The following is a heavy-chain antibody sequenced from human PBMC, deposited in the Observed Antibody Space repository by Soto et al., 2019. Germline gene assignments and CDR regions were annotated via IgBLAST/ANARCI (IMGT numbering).Heavy chain of an antibody. CDR2: IRSKANSYAT. J-gene: IGHJ3*02. D-gene: IGHD2-21*01. CDR3: TRVANSYALDI. Sequence: GGSLRLSCAASGFTVSGSAMHWVRQASGKGLEWVGRIRSKANSYATAYAASVKGRFTITRDESKNTAYLQMNSLKTEDTAVYYCTRVANSYALDIWGQGTMVTVSS. V-gene: IGHV3-73*01. CDR1: GFTVSGSA.